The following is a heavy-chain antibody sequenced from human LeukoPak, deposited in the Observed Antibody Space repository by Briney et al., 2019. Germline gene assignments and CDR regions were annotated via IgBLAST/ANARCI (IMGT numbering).Heavy chain of an antibody. J-gene: IGHJ4*02. CDR3: AKDVRDFSFDY. Sequence: PGGSRRLSCEPFGFTLSSFSMNWVRQPPGKGLEWVAFIRYDGSNKYYADSVKGRFTISRDNSKNTLYLQMNSLRAEDTAVYYCAKDVRDFSFDYWGQGTLVTVSS. D-gene: IGHD3-3*01. CDR2: IRYDGSNK. V-gene: IGHV3-30*02. CDR1: GFTLSSFS.